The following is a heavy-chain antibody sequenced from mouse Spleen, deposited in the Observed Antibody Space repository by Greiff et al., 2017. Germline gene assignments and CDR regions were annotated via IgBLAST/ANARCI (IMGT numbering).Heavy chain of an antibody. Sequence: EVKLQESGPGLVKPSQSLSLTCSVTGYSITSGYYWNWIRQFPGNKLEWMGYISYDGSNNYNPSLKNRISITRDTSKNQFFLKLNSVTTEDTATYYCATTYGNYGYYYAMDYWGQGTSVTVSS. CDR1: GYSITSGYY. CDR2: ISYDGSN. V-gene: IGHV3-6*01. J-gene: IGHJ4*01. CDR3: ATTYGNYGYYYAMDY. D-gene: IGHD2-1*01.